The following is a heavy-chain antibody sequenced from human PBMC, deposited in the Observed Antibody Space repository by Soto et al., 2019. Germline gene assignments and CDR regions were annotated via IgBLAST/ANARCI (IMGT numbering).Heavy chain of an antibody. J-gene: IGHJ6*02. V-gene: IGHV3-30-3*01. CDR1: GFSFSAYT. D-gene: IGHD6-13*01. CDR2: ISFGGNSK. Sequence: QVQLVESGGGVVQPGRSPRLSCAASGFSFSAYTMHWVRQVPGKGLEWVAVISFGGNSKYYADSVKGRFTISRDNSDNTLYLQMNNLREDDTALYYCARAGYSSSQGDYFYGMDVWGQGTTVTVSS. CDR3: ARAGYSSSQGDYFYGMDV.